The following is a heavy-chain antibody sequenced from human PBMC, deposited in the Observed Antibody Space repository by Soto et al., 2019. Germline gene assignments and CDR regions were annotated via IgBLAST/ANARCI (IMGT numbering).Heavy chain of an antibody. CDR2: INPSGGST. CDR3: ARVGDYDILTGYYSNYYYYGMDV. D-gene: IGHD3-9*01. CDR1: GYTFTSYY. J-gene: IGHJ6*02. Sequence: ASVKVSCKASGYTFTSYYMHWVRQAPGQGLEWMGIINPSGGSTSYAQKFQGRVTMTRDTSTSTVYMELSSLRSEDTAVYYCARVGDYDILTGYYSNYYYYGMDVWGQGTTVTVSS. V-gene: IGHV1-46*01.